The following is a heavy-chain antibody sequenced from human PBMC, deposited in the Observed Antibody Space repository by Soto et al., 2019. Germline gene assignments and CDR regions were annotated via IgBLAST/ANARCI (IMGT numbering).Heavy chain of an antibody. Sequence: QVQLVESGGGVVQPGRSLRLSCVASGFTFSSYGMHWVRQAPGKGLEWVAVISYDGSNKNYADSVKGRFTISRDNSKNTLYLQMNSLRAEDTAVYYCAKDPGYCSGGSCTGYFDYWGQGTLVTVSS. CDR2: ISYDGSNK. V-gene: IGHV3-30*18. J-gene: IGHJ4*02. D-gene: IGHD2-15*01. CDR1: GFTFSSYG. CDR3: AKDPGYCSGGSCTGYFDY.